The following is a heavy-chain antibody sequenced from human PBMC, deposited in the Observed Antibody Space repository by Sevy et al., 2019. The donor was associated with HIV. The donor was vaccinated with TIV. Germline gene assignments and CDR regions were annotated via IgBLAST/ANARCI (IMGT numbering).Heavy chain of an antibody. Sequence: ASVKVSCKASGGTFSSYAISWVRQAPGQGLEWMGGIIPIFGTANYAQKFQGRVTITADKSTSTAYMELSSLGSEDTAVYYCAARAPRGEGYTVLRFLEWLSFDYWGQGPLVTVSS. CDR1: GGTFSSYA. D-gene: IGHD3-3*01. V-gene: IGHV1-69*06. CDR2: IIPIFGTA. CDR3: AARAPRGEGYTVLRFLEWLSFDY. J-gene: IGHJ4*02.